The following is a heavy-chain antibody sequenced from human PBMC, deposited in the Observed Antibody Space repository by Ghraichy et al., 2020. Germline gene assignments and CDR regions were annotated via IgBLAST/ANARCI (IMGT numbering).Heavy chain of an antibody. D-gene: IGHD4-23*01. CDR3: ARRGGKGLVRYFDL. J-gene: IGHJ2*01. CDR2: INHSGST. CDR1: GGSFSGYY. Sequence: SQTISLTCAVYGGSFSGYYWSWIRQPPGKGLEWIGEINHSGSTNYNPSLKSRVTISVDTSKNQFSLKLSSVTAADTAVYYCARRGGKGLVRYFDLWGRGTLVTVSS. V-gene: IGHV4-34*01.